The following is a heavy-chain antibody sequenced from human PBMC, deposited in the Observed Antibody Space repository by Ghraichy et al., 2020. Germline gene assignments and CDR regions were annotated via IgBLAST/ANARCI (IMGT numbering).Heavy chain of an antibody. J-gene: IGHJ4*02. CDR2: IRYDGSNK. CDR1: GFTFSSYG. V-gene: IGHV3-30*02. Sequence: GGSLRLSCAASGFTFSSYGMHWVRQAPGKGLEWVAFIRYDGSNKYYADSVKGRCTISRDNSKNTLYLQMNSLRAEDTAVYYCAKDLKGYCSSTSCYGFDYWGQGTLVTVSS. CDR3: AKDLKGYCSSTSCYGFDY. D-gene: IGHD2-2*01.